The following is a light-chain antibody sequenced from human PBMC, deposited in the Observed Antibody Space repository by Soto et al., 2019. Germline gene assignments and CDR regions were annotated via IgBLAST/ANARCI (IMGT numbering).Light chain of an antibody. V-gene: IGLV1-44*01. CDR2: SNN. J-gene: IGLJ1*01. CDR3: AASDARLNGPRYV. Sequence: QSVLTQPPSASGTPGQRVTISCSGSSSDIGSNTVNLYQHLPGTAPKLLIYSNNQRPSGVPDRFSGSKSGTSAFLAISGLQSDYEADYYCAASDARLNGPRYVFGTGTKVTVL. CDR1: SSDIGSNT.